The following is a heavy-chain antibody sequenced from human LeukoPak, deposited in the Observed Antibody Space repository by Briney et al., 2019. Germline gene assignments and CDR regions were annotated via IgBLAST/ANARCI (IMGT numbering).Heavy chain of an antibody. Sequence: AGGSLRLSCAASGFTFSSYAMHWVRQAPGKGLEWVAVISYDGSNKYYADSVKGRFTISRDNSKNTLYLQMNSLRAEDTAVYYCARTVEYYYEGDYFDYWGQGTLVTVSS. D-gene: IGHD3-22*01. J-gene: IGHJ4*02. CDR3: ARTVEYYYEGDYFDY. CDR1: GFTFSSYA. V-gene: IGHV3-30-3*01. CDR2: ISYDGSNK.